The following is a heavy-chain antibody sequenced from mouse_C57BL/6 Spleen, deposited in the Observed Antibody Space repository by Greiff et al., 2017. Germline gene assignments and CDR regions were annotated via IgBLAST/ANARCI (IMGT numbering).Heavy chain of an antibody. CDR3: ARGEGLRRGFDY. Sequence: VQLVESGAELARPGASVKMSCKASGYTFTSYTMHWVKQRPGQGLEWIGYINPSSGYTKYNQKFKDKATLTADKSSSTAYMQLSSLTSEDSAVYYCARGEGLRRGFDYWGQGTTLTVSS. CDR2: INPSSGYT. V-gene: IGHV1-4*01. J-gene: IGHJ2*01. D-gene: IGHD2-4*01. CDR1: GYTFTSYT.